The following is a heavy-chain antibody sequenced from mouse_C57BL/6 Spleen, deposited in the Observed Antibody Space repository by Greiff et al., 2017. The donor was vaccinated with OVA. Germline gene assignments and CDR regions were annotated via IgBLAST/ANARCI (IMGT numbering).Heavy chain of an antibody. CDR1: GYTFTDYY. D-gene: IGHD2-5*01. J-gene: IGHJ4*01. Sequence: VQLQQSGPELVKPGASVKISCKASGYTFTDYYMNWVKQSHGKSLEWIGDINPNNGGTSYNQKFKGKATLTVDKSSSTAYMELRSLTSEDSAVYYCARSSNYVRAMDYWGQGTSVTVSS. V-gene: IGHV1-26*01. CDR3: ARSSNYVRAMDY. CDR2: INPNNGGT.